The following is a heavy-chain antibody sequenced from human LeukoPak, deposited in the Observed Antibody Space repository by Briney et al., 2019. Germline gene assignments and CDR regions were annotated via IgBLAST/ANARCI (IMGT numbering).Heavy chain of an antibody. D-gene: IGHD4/OR15-4a*01. CDR1: GYTFTGYY. CDR3: ARGAHDY. J-gene: IGHJ4*02. V-gene: IGHV1-2*02. CDR2: ISPKSGET. Sequence: GASVKVSCKASGYTFTGYYIHWVRQAPGQGLEWIGWISPKSGETNYAQNFQGRVTMTRDTSITTVYMELSRLRSDDTAAYYCARGAHDYWGPGTLVTVSS.